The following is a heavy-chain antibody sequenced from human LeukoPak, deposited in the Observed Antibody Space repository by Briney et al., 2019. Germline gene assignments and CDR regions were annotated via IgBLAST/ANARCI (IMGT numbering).Heavy chain of an antibody. D-gene: IGHD6-13*01. J-gene: IGHJ4*02. CDR3: ARDQNLGAAAGYYFDY. Sequence: HPGGSLRLSCAASGFTFSSYWMSWVRQAPGKGLEWVANIKQDGSEKYYVDSVKGRFTISRDNAKNSLYLQMNSLRAEDTAVYYCARDQNLGAAAGYYFDYWGQGTLVTVSS. V-gene: IGHV3-7*01. CDR1: GFTFSSYW. CDR2: IKQDGSEK.